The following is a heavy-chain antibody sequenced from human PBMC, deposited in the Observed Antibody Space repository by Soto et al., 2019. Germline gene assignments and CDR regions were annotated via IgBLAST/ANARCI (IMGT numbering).Heavy chain of an antibody. CDR3: ASSPGYSSGWGRFDY. D-gene: IGHD6-19*01. CDR1: GGTFSSYT. V-gene: IGHV1-69*02. Sequence: QVQLVQSGAEVKKPGSSVKVSCKASGGTFSSYTISWVRQAPGQGLEWMGRIIPILGIANYAQKFQGRVTITADKPTSTAYMELSSLRSEDTAVYYCASSPGYSSGWGRFDYWGQGTLVTVSS. J-gene: IGHJ4*02. CDR2: IIPILGIA.